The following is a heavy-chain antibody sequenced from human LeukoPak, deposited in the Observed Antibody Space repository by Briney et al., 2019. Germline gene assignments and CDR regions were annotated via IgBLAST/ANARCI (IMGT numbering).Heavy chain of an antibody. V-gene: IGHV1-18*01. Sequence: ASVKVSCKASGYTFTSYGISWVRQAPGQGLEWMGWISAYNGNANYAQKLQCRVTITTDTSPSTAYMELRSIISDDTDVYYCASGYCSSTSCYTGSTVNYDYWGQGTLVTVSS. CDR1: GYTFTSYG. J-gene: IGHJ4*02. D-gene: IGHD2-2*02. CDR3: ASGYCSSTSCYTGSTVNYDY. CDR2: ISAYNGNA.